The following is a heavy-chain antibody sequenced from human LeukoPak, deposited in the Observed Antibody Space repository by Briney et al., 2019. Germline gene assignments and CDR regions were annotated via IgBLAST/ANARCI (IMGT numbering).Heavy chain of an antibody. V-gene: IGHV1-8*03. CDR1: GYTFTSYD. J-gene: IGHJ6*03. CDR2: INPNSGNT. Sequence: ASVKVSCKASGYTFTSYDINWVRQATGQGLEGMGWINPNSGNTGYAQKFQGRVTITRNTSISTAYRELSSLRSEDTAVYYCARKYSGDDPYYYYYMDVWGKGTTVTVSS. D-gene: IGHD5-12*01. CDR3: ARKYSGDDPYYYYYMDV.